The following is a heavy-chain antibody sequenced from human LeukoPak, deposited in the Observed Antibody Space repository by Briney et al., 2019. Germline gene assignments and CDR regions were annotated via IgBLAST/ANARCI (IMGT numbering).Heavy chain of an antibody. CDR3: ARGSGAAAGTIDYYYYMDV. V-gene: IGHV1-46*01. CDR1: GYTFTGYY. D-gene: IGHD6-13*01. J-gene: IGHJ6*03. CDR2: INPSGGST. Sequence: ASVKVSCKASGYTFTGYYMHWVRQAPGQGLEWMGIINPSGGSTSYAQRFQGRVTMTRDMSTSTVYMELSSLRSEDTAVYYCARGSGAAAGTIDYYYYMDVWGKGTTVTVSS.